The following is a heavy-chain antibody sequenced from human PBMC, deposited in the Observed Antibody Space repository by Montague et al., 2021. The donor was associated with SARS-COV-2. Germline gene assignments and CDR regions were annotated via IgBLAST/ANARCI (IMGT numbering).Heavy chain of an antibody. J-gene: IGHJ5*02. CDR2: IYYSGST. CDR3: ARHLGDWSIVVVPSWFDP. CDR1: GGSISSSSYY. D-gene: IGHD2-2*01. Sequence: SETLSLTCTVSGGSISSSSYYWGWIRQPPGKGLEWIGSIYYSGSTYYNPSLKSRVTISADTSKNQFSLKLRSVTAADTAVYYCARHLGDWSIVVVPSWFDPWGQGTLVTVSS. V-gene: IGHV4-39*01.